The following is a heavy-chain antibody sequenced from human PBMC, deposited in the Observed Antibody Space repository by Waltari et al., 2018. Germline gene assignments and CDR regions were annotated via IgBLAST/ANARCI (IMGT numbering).Heavy chain of an antibody. D-gene: IGHD3-16*01. J-gene: IGHJ3*02. CDR2: TYYRSKWFN. CDR3: ARVRGGSGALDI. CDR1: GDSVSSKHAA. Sequence: QVQLQQSGPGLVKPSQTLSLTCAISGDSVSSKHAAWNRFGQSPSRGLEWLGRTYYRSKWFNDYAVSVKSRISINPDTSKNQFSLQLSSVTLEDTAVYYCARVRGGSGALDIWGQGTMVTVSS. V-gene: IGHV6-1*01.